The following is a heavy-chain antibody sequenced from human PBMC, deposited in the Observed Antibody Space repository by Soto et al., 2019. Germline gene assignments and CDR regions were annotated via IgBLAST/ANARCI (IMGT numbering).Heavy chain of an antibody. Sequence: QTQLVQSGPEVKKPGTSVKVSCKASGFTFSSSAIQWVRQARGQRLEWIGWIVVGSGNTKYAQKFQERLTMTRDMSTSTAYMELSSLRSEDTAVYYCAADMAPTDMYNWFVPWGQGTLVTVSS. V-gene: IGHV1-58*02. CDR3: AADMAPTDMYNWFVP. CDR2: IVVGSGNT. J-gene: IGHJ5*02. D-gene: IGHD1-1*01. CDR1: GFTFSSSA.